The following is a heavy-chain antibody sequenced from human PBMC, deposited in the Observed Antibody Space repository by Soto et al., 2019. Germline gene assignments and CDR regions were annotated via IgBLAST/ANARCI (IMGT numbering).Heavy chain of an antibody. Sequence: LRLSCAASGFTFSSYGMHWVRQAPGKGLEWVAVISYDGSNKYFADSVKGRFTISRDNSKNTLYLQMNSLRAEDTAVYYCAKDQKNYDFWSGYSYYYGMDVWGQGTTVTVSS. CDR3: AKDQKNYDFWSGYSYYYGMDV. CDR1: GFTFSSYG. J-gene: IGHJ6*02. CDR2: ISYDGSNK. D-gene: IGHD3-3*01. V-gene: IGHV3-30*18.